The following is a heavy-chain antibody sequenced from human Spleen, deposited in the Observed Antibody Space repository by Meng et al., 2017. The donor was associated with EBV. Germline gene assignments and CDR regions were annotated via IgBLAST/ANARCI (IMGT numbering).Heavy chain of an antibody. D-gene: IGHD6-19*01. J-gene: IGHJ4*02. CDR2: IHYGGAS. CDR1: VRSATRGEYY. Sequence: PQEPGPGLVSPSATLPLTVSVSVRSATRGEYYWPWIRQSPGKGLEWIGYIHYGGASNYNPSLKSRVTISLDTSKNQFSLRVNAVTAADTAVYFCARGHSSDWDYFFDSWGLGTLVTVSS. CDR3: ARGHSSDWDYFFDS. V-gene: IGHV4-61*08.